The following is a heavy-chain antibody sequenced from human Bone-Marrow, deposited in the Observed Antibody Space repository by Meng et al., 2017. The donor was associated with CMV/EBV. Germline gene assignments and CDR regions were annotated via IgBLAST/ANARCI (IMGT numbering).Heavy chain of an antibody. J-gene: IGHJ6*02. V-gene: IGHV3-66*02. CDR1: GFTVSSNY. CDR2: IYSGGST. CDR3: VSDFLEWGMEGAYGMDV. Sequence: SCAASGFTVSSNYMGWVRQAPGKGLEWVSVIYSGGSTYYADYVKGRFTIPRDNSKNTLYLQMNSLRPEDTAVYYCVSDFLEWGMEGAYGMDVWGQGTTVTVSS. D-gene: IGHD3-3*01.